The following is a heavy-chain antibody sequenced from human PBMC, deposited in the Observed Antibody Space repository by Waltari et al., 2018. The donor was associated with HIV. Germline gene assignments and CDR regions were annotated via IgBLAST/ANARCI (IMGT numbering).Heavy chain of an antibody. V-gene: IGHV3-23*01. Sequence: EVQLLESGGGLVQPGGSLRLSCAASGFTFSSFDMTWVRQAPGEVLEWVATISDFGDTTYFADSVKGLFTVSRDNSKNALYLQMNSLRADDTAIYYCAKEVTYCSGGSCDGAFDIWGQGTMVTVSS. CDR1: GFTFSSFD. CDR3: AKEVTYCSGGSCDGAFDI. CDR2: ISDFGDTT. J-gene: IGHJ3*02. D-gene: IGHD2-15*01.